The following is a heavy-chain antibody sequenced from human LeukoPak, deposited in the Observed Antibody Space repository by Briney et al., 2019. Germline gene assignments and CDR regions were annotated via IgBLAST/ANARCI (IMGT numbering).Heavy chain of an antibody. CDR3: ARGKYSSSWYPVGYYYYYMDV. CDR2: MNPNSGNT. CDR1: GYTFTSYD. V-gene: IGHV1-8*01. D-gene: IGHD6-13*01. Sequence: GASVKVSCKASGYTFTSYDINWVRQATGQGLEWMGWMNPNSGNTGYAQKFQGRVTMTRNTSISTAYMELSSLRSEDTAVYYCARGKYSSSWYPVGYYYYYMDVWGKGTTVTISS. J-gene: IGHJ6*03.